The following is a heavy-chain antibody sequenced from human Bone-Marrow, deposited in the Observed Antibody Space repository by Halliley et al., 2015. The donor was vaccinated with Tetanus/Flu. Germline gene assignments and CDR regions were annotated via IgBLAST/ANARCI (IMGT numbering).Heavy chain of an antibody. CDR1: GYTFTRYA. Sequence: QLVQSGAEVKRPGASVKVSCKASGYTFTRYAISWVRQAPGQGLEWMGWINAKNANTHEAEEVQVRFNVTTDTSTTTAFMELRNRRSEDAAVYYCARKPSPYYGPGNRNPFSNGMDVRGQGTTVTFSS. D-gene: IGHD3-10*01. CDR2: INAKNANT. J-gene: IGHJ6*02. CDR3: ARKPSPYYGPGNRNPFSNGMDV. V-gene: IGHV1-18*01.